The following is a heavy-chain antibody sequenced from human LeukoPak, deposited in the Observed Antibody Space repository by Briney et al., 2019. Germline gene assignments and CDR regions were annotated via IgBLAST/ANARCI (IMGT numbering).Heavy chain of an antibody. Sequence: GGSLRLSGATSQFNSNNFGMTWVRQAPGKGLEWVSSIGGNGGNIQYADSVRGRFAISRDNSKNTLYLQMNSLRAEDTALYYCAKDPNGDFIGTFDIWSQGTMVTVSS. V-gene: IGHV3-23*01. D-gene: IGHD4-17*01. CDR1: QFNSNNFG. CDR3: AKDPNGDFIGTFDI. J-gene: IGHJ3*02. CDR2: IGGNGGNI.